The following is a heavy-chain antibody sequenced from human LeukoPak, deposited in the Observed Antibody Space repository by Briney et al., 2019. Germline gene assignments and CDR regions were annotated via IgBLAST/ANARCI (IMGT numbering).Heavy chain of an antibody. J-gene: IGHJ6*03. CDR1: GGSISSSNW. D-gene: IGHD6-6*01. CDR3: ARGLVSSSSLRIYYYYMDV. Sequence: NSSETLSLTCAVSGGSISSSNWWSWVRQPPGKGLEWIGEIYHSGSTNYNPSLKSRVTISVDKSKNQFSLKLSSVTAADTAVYYCARGLVSSSSLRIYYYYMDVWGKGTTVTVSS. V-gene: IGHV4-4*02. CDR2: IYHSGST.